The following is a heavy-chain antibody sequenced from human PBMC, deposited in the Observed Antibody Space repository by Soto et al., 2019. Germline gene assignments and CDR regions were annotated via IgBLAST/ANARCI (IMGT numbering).Heavy chain of an antibody. D-gene: IGHD5-18*01. J-gene: IGHJ5*02. Sequence: QLQLQESGPGLVKPSETLSLTCTVSGGSISSNSYYWGWIRQPPGKGLEWIGSIFYTGSTYYNPSLKSRVSISVDTSKNQVSLKLSSVTAADTAVYYCARQTRIGYSRGSVRIDPWGQGTLVTVSS. CDR2: IFYTGST. CDR3: ARQTRIGYSRGSVRIDP. V-gene: IGHV4-39*01. CDR1: GGSISSNSYY.